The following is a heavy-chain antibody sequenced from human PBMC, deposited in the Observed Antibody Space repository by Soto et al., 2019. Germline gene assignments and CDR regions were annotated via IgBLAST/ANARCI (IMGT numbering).Heavy chain of an antibody. CDR2: ISANNGNT. CDR1: GYTFSTYG. V-gene: IGHV1-18*04. Sequence: GASVKVSCKASGYTFSTYGISWVRQAPGQGLEWMGWISANNGNTKYAQKLQGRVTMTTDTSTSTAYMELRSLRSDDTAVYYCARDDGQLERRTGIDYWGQGXVVTVS. D-gene: IGHD1-1*01. J-gene: IGHJ4*02. CDR3: ARDDGQLERRTGIDY.